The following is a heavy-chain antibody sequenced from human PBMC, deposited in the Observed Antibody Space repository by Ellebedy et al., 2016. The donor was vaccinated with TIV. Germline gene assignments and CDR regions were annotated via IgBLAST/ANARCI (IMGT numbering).Heavy chain of an antibody. CDR3: ARRPIRRCHFGSETGYCAGYFDY. CDR1: GGSITGGSHH. V-gene: IGHV4-39*01. J-gene: IGHJ4*02. Sequence: SETLSLXXHVSGGSITGGSHHWGWIRQSPGKGLEWIGSIYSSGHTYYNPSLKGRVTMSVDSSKIQFSMNLSSVTATDTAVYYCARRPIRRCHFGSETGYCAGYFDYWGQGTLVTVSS. D-gene: IGHD3-10*01. CDR2: IYSSGHT.